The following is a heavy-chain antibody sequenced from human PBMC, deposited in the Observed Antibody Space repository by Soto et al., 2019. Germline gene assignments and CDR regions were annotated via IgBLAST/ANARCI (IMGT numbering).Heavy chain of an antibody. J-gene: IGHJ4*02. CDR2: TAPGSGNR. CDR1: GYAFMSYG. D-gene: IGHD3-10*01. V-gene: IGHV1-18*01. Sequence: QVQLMQSGVEVTKPGASVTLSCKTSGYAFMSYGLSWVRLAPGQGLEWMGWTAPGSGNRVYAQKFQERINLHIDTSTTTAYMGLRAVTSYDSALYFCTRVAGYGSGTRHFDKWCQGTLVTVSS. CDR3: TRVAGYGSGTRHFDK.